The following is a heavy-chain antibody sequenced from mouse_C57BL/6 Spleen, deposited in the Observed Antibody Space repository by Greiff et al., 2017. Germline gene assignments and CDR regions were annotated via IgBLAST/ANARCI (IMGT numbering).Heavy chain of an antibody. D-gene: IGHD2-2*01. V-gene: IGHV14-4*01. CDR3: TTLGLRREAYYFDY. CDR1: GFNIKDDY. CDR2: IDPENGDT. Sequence: VQLQQSGAELVRPGASVKLSCTASGFNIKDDYMHWVKQRPEQGLEWIGWIDPENGDTEYASKFQGKATITADTSSNTAYLQLSSLTSEDTAVYYGTTLGLRREAYYFDYWGQGTTLTVSS. J-gene: IGHJ2*01.